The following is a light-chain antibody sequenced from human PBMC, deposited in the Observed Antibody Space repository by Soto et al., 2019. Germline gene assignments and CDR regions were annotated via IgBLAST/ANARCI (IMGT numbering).Light chain of an antibody. CDR3: CSYARGSRA. Sequence: QSVMTQPPSVSAAPGQKVTISCSGSSSNIGGNSVSWYQQLPGTAPKLLIYDDDKRPSGIPDRFSGSKSGTSATLGITGFQTGDEADYYCCSYARGSRAFGGGTKLTVL. V-gene: IGLV1-51*01. CDR2: DDD. J-gene: IGLJ3*02. CDR1: SSNIGGNS.